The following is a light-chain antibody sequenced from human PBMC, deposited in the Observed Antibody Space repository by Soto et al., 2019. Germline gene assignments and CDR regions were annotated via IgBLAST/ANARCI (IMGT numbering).Light chain of an antibody. CDR1: QSVSSSY. V-gene: IGKV3-20*01. J-gene: IGKJ1*01. Sequence: EIVLTQSPGTLSLSPGERATLSCSASQSVSSSYLAWSQQKPGQAPRLLIYGASSRATGIPDRFSGSGSGTGFTLTIIRLEPQDFAVYYCQQYGISPGTFGKGTKVEIK. CDR2: GAS. CDR3: QQYGISPGT.